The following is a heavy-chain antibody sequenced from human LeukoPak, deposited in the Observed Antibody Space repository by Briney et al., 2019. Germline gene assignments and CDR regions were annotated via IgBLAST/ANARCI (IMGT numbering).Heavy chain of an antibody. CDR2: IIPIFGTA. CDR3: ARAPLDSSSRAFDI. CDR1: GYTFTSYA. J-gene: IGHJ3*02. Sequence: GASVKVSCKASGYTFTSYAISWGRQAPAQGLEWMGGIIPIFGTANYAQNFQGRVTITTDESTSTAYMELSSLRSEDTAVYYCARAPLDSSSRAFDIWGQGTMVTVS. V-gene: IGHV1-69*05. D-gene: IGHD6-6*01.